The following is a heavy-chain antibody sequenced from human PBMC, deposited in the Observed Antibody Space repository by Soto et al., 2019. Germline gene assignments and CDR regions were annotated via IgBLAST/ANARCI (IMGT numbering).Heavy chain of an antibody. CDR3: ARGGWRATGFDY. J-gene: IGHJ4*02. CDR2: IHYSGST. V-gene: IGHV4-30-4*01. D-gene: IGHD5-12*01. Sequence: QVQLQESGPGLVKPSQTLSLTCTVSGGSISSGDYYWSWIRQPPGKGLEWIGYIHYSGSTYYNPSVKRRVTISVDTSKNQFPLKLSSVPAADTAVYYCARGGWRATGFDYWGQGTLVTVSS. CDR1: GGSISSGDYY.